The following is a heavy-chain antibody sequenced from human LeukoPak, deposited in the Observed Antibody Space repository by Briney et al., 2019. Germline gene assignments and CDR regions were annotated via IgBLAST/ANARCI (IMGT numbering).Heavy chain of an antibody. V-gene: IGHV3-48*01. CDR3: ARGIGRYYTFDY. Sequence: GGSLRLSCAASGFNLNYYGMNWVRQAPGKGLEWVSYISSGSSTINYADSVKGRFTISRDNSKNTLYLQMNSLRAEDTAVYYCARGIGRYYTFDYWGQGTLVTVSS. CDR2: ISSGSSTI. CDR1: GFNLNYYG. J-gene: IGHJ4*02. D-gene: IGHD1-26*01.